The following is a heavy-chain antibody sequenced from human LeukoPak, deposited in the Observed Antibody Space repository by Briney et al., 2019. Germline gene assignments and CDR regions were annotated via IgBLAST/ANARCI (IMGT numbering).Heavy chain of an antibody. J-gene: IGHJ4*02. CDR2: ISSSSTI. Sequence: GGSLRLSCAAPGFTFSSYSMNWVRQAPGKGLEWVSYISSSSTIYYADSVKGRFTISRDNAKNSLYLQMNSLRDEDTAVYYCARDGGGDYGDFDYWGQGTLVTVSS. CDR1: GFTFSSYS. V-gene: IGHV3-48*02. D-gene: IGHD4-17*01. CDR3: ARDGGGDYGDFDY.